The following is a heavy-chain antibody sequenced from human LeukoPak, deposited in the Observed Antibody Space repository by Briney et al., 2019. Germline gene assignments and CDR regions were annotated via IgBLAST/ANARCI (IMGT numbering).Heavy chain of an antibody. J-gene: IGHJ4*02. Sequence: GGSLRLSCAASGFTFSNYRMHWVRQAPGKGPVWVSRIKSDGSNTRFADSVQGRFTISRDNGKNTLYLQMNSLRAEDTAVYYCARGGDSSNWYPGYFDYWGQGALVTVSS. V-gene: IGHV3-74*01. CDR2: IKSDGSNT. CDR3: ARGGDSSNWYPGYFDY. D-gene: IGHD6-13*01. CDR1: GFTFSNYR.